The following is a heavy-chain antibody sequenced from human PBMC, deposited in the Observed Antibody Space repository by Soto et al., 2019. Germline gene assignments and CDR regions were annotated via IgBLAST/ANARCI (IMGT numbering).Heavy chain of an antibody. V-gene: IGHV3-48*03. CDR1: GFTFSSYE. J-gene: IGHJ6*02. CDR2: ISSSGSTI. D-gene: IGHD5-18*01. CDR3: ARDRYSYGSYYGMDV. Sequence: EVQLVESGGGLVQPGGSLRLSCAASGFTFSSYEMNWVRQAPGKGLEWVSYISSSGSTIYYADSVKGRFTISRDNANNSPYLQMNSLRAEDTAVYYCARDRYSYGSYYGMDVWGQGTTVTVSS.